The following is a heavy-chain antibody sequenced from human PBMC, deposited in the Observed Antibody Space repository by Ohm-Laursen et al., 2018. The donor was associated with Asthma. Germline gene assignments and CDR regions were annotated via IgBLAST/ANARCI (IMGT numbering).Heavy chain of an antibody. CDR2: ISAYNGNT. V-gene: IGHV1-18*01. CDR3: AVFLMGLYTVVTPPEF. Sequence: GSSVKVSCKASGYTITSYGISWVRQAPGQGLEWMGWISAYNGNTNYAQKLQGRVTMTIDTSTSTAYMELRSLRPDDTAVYYCAVFLMGLYTVVTPPEFWGQGTLVTVSS. D-gene: IGHD4-23*01. J-gene: IGHJ4*02. CDR1: GYTITSYG.